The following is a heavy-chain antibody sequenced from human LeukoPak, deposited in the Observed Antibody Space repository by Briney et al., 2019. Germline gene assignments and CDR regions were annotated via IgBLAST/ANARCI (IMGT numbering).Heavy chain of an antibody. CDR2: ISGSGGST. Sequence: GGSLRLSCAASGFTFNSFAMSWVRQAPRKGLEWVSAISGSGGSTYYADSVKGRFTISRDNSKNTLYLQMNSLRAEDTAVYYCAKGQKDEYYFDYWGQGTLVTVSS. CDR3: AKGQKDEYYFDY. CDR1: GFTFNSFA. V-gene: IGHV3-23*01. J-gene: IGHJ4*02.